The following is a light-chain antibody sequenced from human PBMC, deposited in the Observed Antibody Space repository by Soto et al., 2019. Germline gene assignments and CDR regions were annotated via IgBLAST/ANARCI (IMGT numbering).Light chain of an antibody. CDR2: DAS. V-gene: IGKV1-33*01. J-gene: IGKJ1*01. CDR3: QQYNRYPWT. CDR1: QDINIY. Sequence: DIQMTQSPSSLFASVGDRVTITCQATQDINIYLNWYQQKPGKAPNLLIYDASNLEIGVPSRFSGSGSGTEFTLTIGSLQPDDFATYYCQQYNRYPWTFGQGTKVDIK.